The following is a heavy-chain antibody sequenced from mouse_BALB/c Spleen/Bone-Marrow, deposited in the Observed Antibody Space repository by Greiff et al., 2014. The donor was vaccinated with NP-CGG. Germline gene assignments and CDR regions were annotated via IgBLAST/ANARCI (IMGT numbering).Heavy chain of an antibody. Sequence: VKLQESGAELVRPGASVKVSCKASGYTFTSYWINWVKQRPGQGLEWIGNIYPSDSYTNYNQNFKDKATLTVDKSSSTAHMQLSSPTSEDSAVYYCTRQYGNYYAMDYWGQGTSVTVSS. D-gene: IGHD2-10*02. CDR3: TRQYGNYYAMDY. CDR2: IYPSDSYT. J-gene: IGHJ4*01. CDR1: GYTFTSYW. V-gene: IGHV1-69*02.